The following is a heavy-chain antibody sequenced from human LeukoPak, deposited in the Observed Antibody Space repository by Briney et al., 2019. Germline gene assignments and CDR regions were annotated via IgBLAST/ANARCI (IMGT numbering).Heavy chain of an antibody. CDR1: GFTVSSNY. J-gene: IGHJ4*02. Sequence: GGSLRLSCAASGFTVSSNYMSWVRQAPGKGLEWVSVIYIGGSTYYADSVKGRFTISRDNAKNSLYLQMNSLRAEDTAVYYCAREYSDRSAYYYAFDYWGRGTLVTVSS. CDR3: AREYSDRSAYYYAFDY. CDR2: IYIGGST. V-gene: IGHV3-53*01. D-gene: IGHD3-22*01.